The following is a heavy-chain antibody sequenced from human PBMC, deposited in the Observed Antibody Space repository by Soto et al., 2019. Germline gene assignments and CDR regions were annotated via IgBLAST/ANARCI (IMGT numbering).Heavy chain of an antibody. Sequence: SETLSLTCTVSGGSISSYYWSWIRQPPGKGLEWIGYIYYSGSTNYNPSLKSRVTISVDTSKNQFSLKLSSVTAADTAVYYCAGVDYINNGFDPWAREPWSPSPQ. CDR1: GGSISSYY. J-gene: IGHJ5*02. CDR2: IYYSGST. CDR3: AGVDYINNGFDP. D-gene: IGHD4-4*01. V-gene: IGHV4-59*01.